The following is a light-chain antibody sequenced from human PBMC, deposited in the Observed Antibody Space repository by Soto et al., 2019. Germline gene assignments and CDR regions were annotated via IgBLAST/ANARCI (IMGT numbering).Light chain of an antibody. CDR2: SAS. Sequence: SQLPQSPSVLSASVGDTVTITCRASQALSNYLAWYQQKPGKAPDLLIYSASTLQSGVPSRFSGSGSETEFSLTIRALQPEDFATYYCQQLSRYPLTFGGGTKVDIK. CDR3: QQLSRYPLT. V-gene: IGKV1-9*01. J-gene: IGKJ4*01. CDR1: QALSNY.